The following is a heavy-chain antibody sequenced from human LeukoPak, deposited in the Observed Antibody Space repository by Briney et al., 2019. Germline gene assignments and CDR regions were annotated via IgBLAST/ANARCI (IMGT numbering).Heavy chain of an antibody. Sequence: PSETLSLTCTVSGGSISSYYWSWIRQPPGKGLERIGYIYYSGSTNYNPSLKSRVTISVDTSKNPFSLKLSSVTAADTAVYYCASDGYNYGGAFDIWGQGTMVTVSS. J-gene: IGHJ3*02. CDR1: GGSISSYY. V-gene: IGHV4-59*01. CDR3: ASDGYNYGGAFDI. D-gene: IGHD5-24*01. CDR2: IYYSGST.